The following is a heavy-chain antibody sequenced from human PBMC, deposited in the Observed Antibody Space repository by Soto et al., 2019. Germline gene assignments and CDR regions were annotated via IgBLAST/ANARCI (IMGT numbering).Heavy chain of an antibody. CDR3: ARVGPRYKQNYYYGMDV. Sequence: PSQTLSLTCAISGDSVSSNSAAWNWIRQSPSRGLEWLGRTYYRSKWYNDYAVSVKSRITINPDTSKNQFSLQLNSVTPEDTAVHYCARVGPRYKQNYYYGMDVWGQGTTVTVSS. J-gene: IGHJ6*02. D-gene: IGHD1-1*01. CDR2: TYYRSKWYN. V-gene: IGHV6-1*01. CDR1: GDSVSSNSAA.